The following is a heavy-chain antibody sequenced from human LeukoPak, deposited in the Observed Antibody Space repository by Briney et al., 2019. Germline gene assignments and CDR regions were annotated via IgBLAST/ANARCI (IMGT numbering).Heavy chain of an antibody. D-gene: IGHD3-3*01. Sequence: ASVKVSCKASGYTFNSYGISWVRQAPGQGLEWMGWISANSGNTNCAEKLQDRVTMTTDTSTTTAYMELTNLRSDDTAVYYCARQDFWSGSDRRVDYWGQGTLVTVSS. V-gene: IGHV1-18*01. CDR3: ARQDFWSGSDRRVDY. CDR1: GYTFNSYG. J-gene: IGHJ4*02. CDR2: ISANSGNT.